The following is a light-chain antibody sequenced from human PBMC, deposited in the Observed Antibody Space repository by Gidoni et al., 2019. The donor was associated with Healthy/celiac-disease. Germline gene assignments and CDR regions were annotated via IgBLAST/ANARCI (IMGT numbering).Light chain of an antibody. J-gene: IGKJ4*01. V-gene: IGKV4-1*01. Sequence: DIVMTQSPDSLAVSLGERATINCKSSQSILYSSNNKNYLAWYQQKPGQPPKLLIYWASTRESGVPDRFNGGGSGTDFTLTISSLQAEDVAVYYCQQYYSTPLLTFGGGTKVEIK. CDR1: QSILYSSNNKNY. CDR3: QQYYSTPLLT. CDR2: WAS.